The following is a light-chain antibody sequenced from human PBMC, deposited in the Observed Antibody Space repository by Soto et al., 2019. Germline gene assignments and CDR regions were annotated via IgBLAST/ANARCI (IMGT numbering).Light chain of an antibody. CDR1: QSISSY. CDR2: ASS. V-gene: IGKV1-39*01. Sequence: DIQMTQSPSSLCLSVGDRVTITCRASQSISSYLNWYQQKPGKAPNLLIYASSSLHSGVPSRFSGSGSGTDFTLPISGLQPEDFATYYCQQTYITPYTFGQGTKLEIK. CDR3: QQTYITPYT. J-gene: IGKJ2*01.